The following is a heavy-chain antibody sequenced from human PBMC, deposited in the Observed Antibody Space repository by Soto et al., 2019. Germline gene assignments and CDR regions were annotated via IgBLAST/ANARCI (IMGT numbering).Heavy chain of an antibody. Sequence: SKALSLTCTVSGASINNNDYYWSWIRQTPGKGLEWIGYVYYSGSTDYIPSLKSRLSMSIDKSQNQFTLKLNSVTAADTATYYWARMSYFYDKWYFDLWGRGTLVTVSS. CDR3: ARMSYFYDKWYFDL. J-gene: IGHJ2*01. D-gene: IGHD3-22*01. V-gene: IGHV4-30-4*01. CDR2: VYYSGST. CDR1: GASINNNDYY.